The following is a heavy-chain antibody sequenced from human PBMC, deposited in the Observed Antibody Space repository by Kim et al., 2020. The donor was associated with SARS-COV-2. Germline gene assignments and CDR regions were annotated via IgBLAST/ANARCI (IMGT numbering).Heavy chain of an antibody. CDR2: IGGSGDYT. D-gene: IGHD1-1*01. J-gene: IGHJ5*02. CDR1: GFTFNSHA. V-gene: IGHV3-23*01. Sequence: GGSLRLSCTASGFTFNSHAISWVRQAPGKGLQWVSAIGGSGDYTYYSDSVKGRFTISRDNSRNMLFLQMNSLGAEDTGLYFCARGPQYSFYTNGYFYHWVLGTLVTVSS. CDR3: ARGPQYSFYTNGYFYH.